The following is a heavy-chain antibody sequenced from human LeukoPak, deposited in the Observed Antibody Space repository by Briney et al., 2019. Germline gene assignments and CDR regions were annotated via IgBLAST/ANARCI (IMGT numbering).Heavy chain of an antibody. V-gene: IGHV1-46*01. J-gene: IGHJ4*02. D-gene: IGHD3-10*01. CDR3: ATGITMVRGVSDY. CDR2: INPSGGST. Sequence: ASVKVSCKASGYTFTSYYIHWVRQAPGQGLEWMAIINPSGGSTTYAQKFQGRVTMTVDTSTDTAYMELSSLRSEDTAVYYCATGITMVRGVSDYWGQGTLVTVSS. CDR1: GYTFTSYY.